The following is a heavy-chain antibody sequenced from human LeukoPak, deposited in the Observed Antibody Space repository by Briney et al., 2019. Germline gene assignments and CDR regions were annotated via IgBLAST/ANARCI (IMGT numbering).Heavy chain of an antibody. V-gene: IGHV4-4*02. D-gene: IGHD6-13*01. CDR1: VGSINSRNW. CDR3: ARGTAAGTERNYFDY. CDR2: VHRSGST. J-gene: IGHJ4*02. Sequence: SDTVSLPCAVSVGSINSRNWWSWVRQPPGNGLDWICEVHRSGSTIYNPSLKSRVTISVDKSKNQFSLKLSSVTAADTAVYYCARGTAAGTERNYFDYWGQGTLVTVSS.